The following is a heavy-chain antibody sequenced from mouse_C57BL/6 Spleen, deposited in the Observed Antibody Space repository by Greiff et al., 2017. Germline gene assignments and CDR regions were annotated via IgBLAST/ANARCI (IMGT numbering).Heavy chain of an antibody. V-gene: IGHV1-64*01. CDR3: AEDDGYYTMDY. CDR2: IHPNSGST. J-gene: IGHJ4*01. D-gene: IGHD2-3*01. Sequence: VQLQQSGAELVKPGASVKLSCKASGYTFTSYWMHWVKQRPGQGLEWIGMIHPNSGSTNYNEKFKSKATLTVDKSSSTAYMQLSSLTSEDSAVYYCAEDDGYYTMDYWGQGTSVTVSS. CDR1: GYTFTSYW.